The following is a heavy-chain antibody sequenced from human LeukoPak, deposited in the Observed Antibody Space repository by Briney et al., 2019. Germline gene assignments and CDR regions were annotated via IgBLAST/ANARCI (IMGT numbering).Heavy chain of an antibody. J-gene: IGHJ4*02. CDR2: ISGSGENT. V-gene: IGHV3-23*01. CDR3: PKDRRSSSPRTFDY. D-gene: IGHD6-13*01. CDR1: GFTFSSYA. Sequence: PGGSLRLSCAASGFTFSSYAMSWVRQAPGKGLEWVSTISGSGENTYYADSVKGRFTISRDNSQNTMYLQMNSLRAEDTAVYYCPKDRRSSSPRTFDYWGKGTLVTVSS.